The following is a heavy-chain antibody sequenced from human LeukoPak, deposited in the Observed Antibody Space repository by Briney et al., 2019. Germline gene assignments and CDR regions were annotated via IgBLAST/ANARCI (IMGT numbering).Heavy chain of an antibody. CDR2: ISGSGGST. CDR3: AKDLGGYPYYFDY. CDR1: GFTFSSYA. Sequence: GGSLRLSCAASGFTFSSYAMSWVRQAPGKGLEWVSAISGSGGSTYYADSVKGRFTISRDNSKNALYLQMNSLRAEDTAVYYCAKDLGGYPYYFDYWGQGTLVTVSS. V-gene: IGHV3-23*01. D-gene: IGHD3-22*01. J-gene: IGHJ4*02.